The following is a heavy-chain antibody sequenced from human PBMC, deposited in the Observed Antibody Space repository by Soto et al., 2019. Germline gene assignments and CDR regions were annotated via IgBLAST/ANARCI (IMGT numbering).Heavy chain of an antibody. CDR1: GFDFSTYA. CDR3: AKDWPGTSSVRSDF. V-gene: IGHV3-23*01. Sequence: EVHLLESGGTLVQPGGSLRLSCAASGFDFSTYAMTWVRQAPGKGLEWVSGIINSGATTYYADSVKGRFTISRDNSRNTLYLQMNSLRVDDTAMYYCAKDWPGTSSVRSDFWGQGTLVTVSS. J-gene: IGHJ4*02. D-gene: IGHD3-10*01. CDR2: IINSGATT.